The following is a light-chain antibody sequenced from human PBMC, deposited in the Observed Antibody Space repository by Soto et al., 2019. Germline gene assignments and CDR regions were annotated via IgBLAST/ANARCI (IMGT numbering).Light chain of an antibody. CDR2: DVS. CDR1: TSDVGGYDY. Sequence: QSALTQPASVSGSRGQSITISCTGTTSDVGGYDYVSWYQQHPGKAPKLMIYDVSHRPSGVSNRFSGSKSGNTASLIISALHAEDEADYYCTSYTSNNTLWVFGGGTKLTVL. V-gene: IGLV2-14*03. CDR3: TSYTSNNTLWV. J-gene: IGLJ3*02.